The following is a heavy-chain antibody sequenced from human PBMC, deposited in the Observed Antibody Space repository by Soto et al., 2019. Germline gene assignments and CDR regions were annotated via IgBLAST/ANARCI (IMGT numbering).Heavy chain of an antibody. Sequence: QVQLVQSGAEVKKPGASVKVSCKASGYTFSSYAITWVRQAPGQGLEWMGWISAHNGNTNYAQKFQGRVTMTTDTSTSTAYMELRKLRFDDTAVYYCARDPRVYYDSSGYYWVYWGQGTLVTVSS. V-gene: IGHV1-18*01. J-gene: IGHJ4*02. CDR3: ARDPRVYYDSSGYYWVY. CDR1: GYTFSSYA. CDR2: ISAHNGNT. D-gene: IGHD3-22*01.